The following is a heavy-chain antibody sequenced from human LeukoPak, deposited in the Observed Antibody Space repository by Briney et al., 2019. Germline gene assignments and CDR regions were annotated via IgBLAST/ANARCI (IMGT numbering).Heavy chain of an antibody. CDR1: GFTFSSYA. Sequence: PGGSLRLSCAASGFTFSSYAMSWVRQAPGKGLEWVSAISGSGGSTYYADSVKGRFTISRDNSKNTLYLQMNSLRAEDTAVYYCAKDSSGGFGGYYRLDYWGQGTLVTVSS. J-gene: IGHJ4*02. CDR3: AKDSSGGFGGYYRLDY. V-gene: IGHV3-23*01. D-gene: IGHD3-22*01. CDR2: ISGSGGST.